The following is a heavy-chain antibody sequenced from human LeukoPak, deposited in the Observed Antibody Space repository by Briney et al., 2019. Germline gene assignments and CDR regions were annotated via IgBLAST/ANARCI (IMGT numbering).Heavy chain of an antibody. CDR2: ISYDGSNK. J-gene: IGHJ6*02. CDR3: ALSNWNYYYGMDV. D-gene: IGHD1-20*01. Sequence: PEGSLRLSCAASGFTFSSYGMHWVRQAPGKGLEWVAVISYDGSNKYYADSVKGRFTISRDNSKNTLYLQMNSLRAEDTAVYYCALSNWNYYYGMDVWGQGTTVTVSS. V-gene: IGHV3-30*03. CDR1: GFTFSSYG.